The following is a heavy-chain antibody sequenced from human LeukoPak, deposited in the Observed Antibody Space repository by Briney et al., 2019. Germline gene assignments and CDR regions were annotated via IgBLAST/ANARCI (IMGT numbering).Heavy chain of an antibody. J-gene: IGHJ4*02. CDR1: GYTFTSYY. CDR3: ARAAGDYGGSPSFDY. Sequence: ASVKVSCKASGYTFTSYYMHWVRQAPGQGLEWMGWMNPNSGNTGYAQKFQGRVTMTRNTSISTAYMELSSLRSEDTAVYYSARAAGDYGGSPSFDYWCQVTLVTVSS. D-gene: IGHD4-23*01. V-gene: IGHV1-8*02. CDR2: MNPNSGNT.